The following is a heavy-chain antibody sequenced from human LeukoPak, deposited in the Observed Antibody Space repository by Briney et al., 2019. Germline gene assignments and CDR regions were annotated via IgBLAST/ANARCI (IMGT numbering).Heavy chain of an antibody. CDR3: ARDAYSGSSGDFDY. CDR1: GSTFSSYG. J-gene: IGHJ4*02. V-gene: IGHV3-33*01. CDR2: IWYDGSNK. D-gene: IGHD1-26*01. Sequence: GGSLRLSCAASGSTFSSYGMHWVRQAPGKGLEWVAVIWYDGSNKYYADSVKGRFTISRDNSKNTLYLQMNSLRAEDTAVYYCARDAYSGSSGDFDYWGQGTLVTVSS.